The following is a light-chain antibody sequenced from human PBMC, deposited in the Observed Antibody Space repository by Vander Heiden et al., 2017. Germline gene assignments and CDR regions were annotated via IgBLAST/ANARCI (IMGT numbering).Light chain of an antibody. CDR1: ESVSTN. J-gene: IGKJ2*01. CDR3: QQYHFWYT. V-gene: IGKV3-15*01. CDR2: HAS. Sequence: IVMTQSPVTLSVSPGERATLSCRASESVSTNLAWYQQKPGQAPRLFIYHASIRAAGIPARFSGMGSGTEFTLTISSLQSGDSAVYYCQQYHFWYTFGQGAKLEIK.